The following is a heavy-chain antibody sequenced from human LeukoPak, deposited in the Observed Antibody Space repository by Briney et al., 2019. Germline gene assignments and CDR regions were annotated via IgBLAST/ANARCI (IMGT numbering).Heavy chain of an antibody. D-gene: IGHD4-17*01. CDR3: ARVRDPRGYYYMDV. CDR1: GFTFSSYS. V-gene: IGHV3-21*01. J-gene: IGHJ6*03. CDR2: ISSSSSYI. Sequence: GVSLRLSCAASGFTFSSYSMNWVRQAPGKGLEWVSSISSSSSYIYYADSVKGRFTISRDNAKNSLYLQMNSLRAEDTAVYYCARVRDPRGYYYMDVWGKGTTVTVSS.